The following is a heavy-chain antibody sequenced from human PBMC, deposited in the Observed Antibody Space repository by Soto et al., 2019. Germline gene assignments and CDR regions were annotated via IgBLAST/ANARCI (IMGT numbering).Heavy chain of an antibody. CDR1: GGSISSYY. CDR2: IYYSGST. V-gene: IGHV4-59*08. D-gene: IGHD6-19*01. Sequence: SETLSLTCTVSGGSISSYYWSWIRQPPGKGLEWIGYIYYSGSTNYNPSLKSRVTISVDTSKNQFSLKLSSVTAADTAVYYCAWLAVAGLNDDAFDIWGQGTMVTVSS. CDR3: AWLAVAGLNDDAFDI. J-gene: IGHJ3*02.